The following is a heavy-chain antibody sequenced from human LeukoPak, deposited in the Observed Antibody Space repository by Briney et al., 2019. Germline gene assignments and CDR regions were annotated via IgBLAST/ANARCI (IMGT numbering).Heavy chain of an antibody. CDR3: ARDLIGGTYCSGGSCYVY. CDR2: IYSDGSST. Sequence: GGSLRLSCAASGFTFSSYWMHWVRQAPGKGLVWVSRIYSDGSSTSYADSVKGRFTKSRDNAKNTLYLQMNSLRAEDTAVYYCARDLIGGTYCSGGSCYVYWGQGTLVTVSS. V-gene: IGHV3-74*01. D-gene: IGHD2-15*01. CDR1: GFTFSSYW. J-gene: IGHJ4*02.